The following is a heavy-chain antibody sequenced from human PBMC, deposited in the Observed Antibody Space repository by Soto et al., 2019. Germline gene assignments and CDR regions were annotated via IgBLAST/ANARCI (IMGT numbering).Heavy chain of an antibody. Sequence: GGSLRLSCAASGFSFTSYWLYWVRQAPGKGLEWVSRISGDGSGASYAESVKGRFTISRDNAKSTLYLQMNGLRAEDTAVYYCARDRTGAIAALFSKIEYDPWGQGTLVTVSS. D-gene: IGHD6-6*01. V-gene: IGHV3-74*01. J-gene: IGHJ5*02. CDR3: ARDRTGAIAALFSKIEYDP. CDR1: GFSFTSYW. CDR2: ISGDGSGA.